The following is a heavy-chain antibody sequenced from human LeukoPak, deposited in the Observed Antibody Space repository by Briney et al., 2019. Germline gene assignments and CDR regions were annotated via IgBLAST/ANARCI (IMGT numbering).Heavy chain of an antibody. J-gene: IGHJ4*02. Sequence: GGSLRLSCSASGFTFSTLPMHWVRQAPGKGLEYVSGSSTNGGSTYYADSVKGRFTISRDNSKNTLYLQMSSLRPEDTAVYYCVNQISGWVYWGQGTLVTVSS. D-gene: IGHD6-19*01. CDR3: VNQISGWVY. CDR1: GFTFSTLP. CDR2: SSTNGGST. V-gene: IGHV3-64D*06.